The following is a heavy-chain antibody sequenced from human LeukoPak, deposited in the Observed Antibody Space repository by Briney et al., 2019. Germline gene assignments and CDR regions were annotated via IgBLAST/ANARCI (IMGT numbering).Heavy chain of an antibody. CDR3: ARGGYDYVWGSYRYNDAFDI. V-gene: IGHV1-46*01. J-gene: IGHJ3*02. D-gene: IGHD3-16*02. CDR2: INPSGGST. CDR1: GYTFTTYG. Sequence: GASVKVSCKASGYTFTTYGINWVRQAPGQGLEWMGIINPSGGSTSYAQRFQGRVTMTRDTSTSTVYMELSSLRSEDTAVYYCARGGYDYVWGSYRYNDAFDIWGQGTMVTVSS.